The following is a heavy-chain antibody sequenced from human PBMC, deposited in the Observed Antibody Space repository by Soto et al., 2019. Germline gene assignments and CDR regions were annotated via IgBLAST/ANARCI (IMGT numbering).Heavy chain of an antibody. CDR2: ISGTSSYT. J-gene: IGHJ4*02. V-gene: IGHV3-11*06. CDR1: GFTFSDYY. Sequence: GGSLRLSCAASGFTFSDYYMSWIRQAPGKGLEWVSYISGTSSYTNYADSVKGRFTISRDNAKKSLYLDMSSLRAEDTAVYYCARDRAFCGGDCYPGYFDYWGQGILVTVSS. CDR3: ARDRAFCGGDCYPGYFDY. D-gene: IGHD2-21*02.